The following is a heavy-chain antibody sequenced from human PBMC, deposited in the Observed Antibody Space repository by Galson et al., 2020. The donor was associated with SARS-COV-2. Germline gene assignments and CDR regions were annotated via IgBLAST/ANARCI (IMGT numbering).Heavy chain of an antibody. J-gene: IGHJ6*02. V-gene: IGHV4-59*12. CDR1: GDSITTNY. D-gene: IGHD3-3*01. CDR2: ISYSGSTNWST. Sequence: ETSETLSLTCSVSGDSITTNYWSWIRQPPGEGLEWVGYISYSGSTNWSTNYNPPLKSRLTISADTSKNQFSLKLSSVTAADTAVYFCARGFASDVWGQGTTVTVSS. CDR3: ARGFASDV.